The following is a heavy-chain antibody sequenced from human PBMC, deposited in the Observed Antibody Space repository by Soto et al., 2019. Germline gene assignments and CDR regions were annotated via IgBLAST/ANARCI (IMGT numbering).Heavy chain of an antibody. V-gene: IGHV3-64D*06. J-gene: IGHJ5*02. D-gene: IGHD6-13*01. Sequence: GGSLRLSCSASGFTFSSYAMHWVRQAPGKGLEYVSAISSNGGSTYYADSVKGRFTISRDNSKNTLYLQMSSLRAEDTAVYYCVKDFGSIAAATYSFDPWGQGTLVTVSS. CDR1: GFTFSSYA. CDR2: ISSNGGST. CDR3: VKDFGSIAAATYSFDP.